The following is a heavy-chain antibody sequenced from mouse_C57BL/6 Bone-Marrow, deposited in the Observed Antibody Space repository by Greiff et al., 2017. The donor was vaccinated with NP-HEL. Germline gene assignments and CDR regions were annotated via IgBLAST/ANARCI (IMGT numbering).Heavy chain of an antibody. J-gene: IGHJ1*03. D-gene: IGHD1-1*01. CDR3: ARWPSNYYGSSYWYFDV. V-gene: IGHV1-81*01. CDR1: GYTFTSYG. Sequence: QVQLKESGAELARPGASVKLSCKASGYTFTSYGISWVKQRTGQGLEWIGEIYPRSGNTYYNEKFKGKATLTADKSSSTAYMELRSLTSEDSAVYFCARWPSNYYGSSYWYFDVWGTGTTVTVSS. CDR2: IYPRSGNT.